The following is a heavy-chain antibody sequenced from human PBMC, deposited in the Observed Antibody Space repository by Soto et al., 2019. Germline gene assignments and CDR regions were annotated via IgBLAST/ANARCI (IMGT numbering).Heavy chain of an antibody. D-gene: IGHD5-12*01. CDR1: VGSIRNSTYS. J-gene: IGHJ5*02. V-gene: IGHV4-30-2*01. CDR2: IYYSGRT. Sequence: SEPLPLTCTVSVGSIRNSTYSWSWNRQPPGKGLEWIGCIYYSGRTYYNPSLKSRVTISVDRSKIQFSLKLSSVTAADAAVYYCARVPGSWGQGTLVTVSS. CDR3: ARVPGS.